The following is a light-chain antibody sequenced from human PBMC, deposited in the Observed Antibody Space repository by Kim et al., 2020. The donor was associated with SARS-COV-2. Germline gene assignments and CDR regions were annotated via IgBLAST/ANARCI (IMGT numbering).Light chain of an antibody. CDR1: KLGEIY. CDR3: EAWDSSILYV. Sequence: VSQEQTAIISSSGDKLGEIYTCRYQEKPGQTPVLVIYQDSKRPSGIPERFTGANSGNTATLTVSGTQAMDEADYDCEAWDSSILYVFGTGTKVTVL. CDR2: QDS. V-gene: IGLV3-1*01. J-gene: IGLJ1*01.